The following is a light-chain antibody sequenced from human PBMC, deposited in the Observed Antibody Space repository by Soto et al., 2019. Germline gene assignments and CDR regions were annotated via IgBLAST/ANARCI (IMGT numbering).Light chain of an antibody. CDR1: QSVSSNY. J-gene: IGKJ1*01. Sequence: EIGWTQSPGTRSLSPGERATLSCRASQSVSSNYLAWYQQKSGQAPRLLIYGISSRATGIPDRFSGSGSGTDFTLPISRLEPEDFAVYYCQQYGTSRTFGQGTKVEIK. CDR2: GIS. V-gene: IGKV3-20*01. CDR3: QQYGTSRT.